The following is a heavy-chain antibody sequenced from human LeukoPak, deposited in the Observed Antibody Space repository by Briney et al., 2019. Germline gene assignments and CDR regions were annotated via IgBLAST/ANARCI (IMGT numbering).Heavy chain of an antibody. CDR1: GFTFSSYE. V-gene: IGHV3-48*03. J-gene: IGHJ4*02. CDR2: ISSSGSTI. Sequence: GGSLRLSCAASGFTFSSYEMNGGRQAPGRGLECVSYISSSGSTIYYADAVKGRFPNPRDNPKNTLYLQMNSLRAEDTAVYYCAKDGPPAYFDYWGQGTLVTVSS. CDR3: AKDGPPAYFDY.